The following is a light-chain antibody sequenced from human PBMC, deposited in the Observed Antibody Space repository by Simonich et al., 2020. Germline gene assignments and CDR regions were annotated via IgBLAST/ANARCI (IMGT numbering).Light chain of an antibody. CDR3: QQYYSTPPWT. Sequence: DIVMTQSPDSLAVSLGERPTINCKSSQSVLSSSNNKNYLAWYQQKPGQPPKLLIYWSSTRESGVPDRFRGSGSGTDFTLTISSLQAEDVAVYYCQQYYSTPPWTFGQGTKVEIK. CDR1: QSVLSSSNNKNY. V-gene: IGKV4-1*01. J-gene: IGKJ1*01. CDR2: WSS.